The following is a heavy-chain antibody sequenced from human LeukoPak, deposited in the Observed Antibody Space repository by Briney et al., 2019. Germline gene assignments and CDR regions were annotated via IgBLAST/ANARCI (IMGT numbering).Heavy chain of an antibody. D-gene: IGHD3-16*01. V-gene: IGHV3-48*01. J-gene: IGHJ3*02. CDR2: IRSSSNNI. CDR1: GFTFSSYS. Sequence: PGGSLRLSCAASGFTFSSYSMNWVRQAPGKGLEWVSYIRSSSNNIYYADSVEGRFTISRDSAKNSLYLQMNSLRAEDTAVYYCVRDYAYAFDIWGQGTMVTVSS. CDR3: VRDYAYAFDI.